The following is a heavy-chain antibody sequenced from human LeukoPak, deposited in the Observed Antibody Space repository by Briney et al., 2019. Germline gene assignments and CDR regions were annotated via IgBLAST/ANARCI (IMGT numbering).Heavy chain of an antibody. V-gene: IGHV4-4*07. CDR1: GGSISSYY. Sequence: SETLSLTCTVSGGSISSYYWSWIRQPAGKGLEWIGRIYTSGSTNYNPSLKSRVTMSVDTSKNQFSLKLSSVTAADTAVYYCARDQHDFWSGYYLPINWLDPWGQGTLVTVSS. J-gene: IGHJ5*02. CDR2: IYTSGST. D-gene: IGHD3-3*01. CDR3: ARDQHDFWSGYYLPINWLDP.